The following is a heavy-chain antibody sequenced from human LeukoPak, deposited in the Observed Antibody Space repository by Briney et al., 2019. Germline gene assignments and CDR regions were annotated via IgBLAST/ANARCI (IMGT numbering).Heavy chain of an antibody. V-gene: IGHV3-15*01. J-gene: IGHJ4*02. Sequence: PGGSLRLSSAASGFTFSNAWMSWVRQTPGKGLEWVGHIKTKTDGGTTDYGAPVKGRFTVSRDDSINTLYLQMSSLKAEDTAVSYCTTAGSRDSSGHDYWGPGTLVTVSS. CDR3: TTAGSRDSSGHDY. CDR2: IKTKTDGGTT. CDR1: GFTFSNAW. D-gene: IGHD6-19*01.